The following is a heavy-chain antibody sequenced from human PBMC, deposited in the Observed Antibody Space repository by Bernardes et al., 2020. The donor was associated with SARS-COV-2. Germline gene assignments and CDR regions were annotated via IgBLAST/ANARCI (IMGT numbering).Heavy chain of an antibody. Sequence: ASVKVSCKVSGYTLTALSMHWVRQAPGKGLEWMGGFDPEDGETIYAQKFQGRVTMTEDTSTDTAYMELSSLRSEDTAVYYCATAPGGYYGMDVWGQGTTVTVSS. V-gene: IGHV1-24*01. CDR2: FDPEDGET. D-gene: IGHD3-16*01. CDR3: ATAPGGYYGMDV. CDR1: GYTLTALS. J-gene: IGHJ6*02.